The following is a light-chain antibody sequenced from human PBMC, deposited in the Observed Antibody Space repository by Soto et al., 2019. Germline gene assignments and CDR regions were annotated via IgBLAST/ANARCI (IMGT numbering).Light chain of an antibody. J-gene: IGKJ1*01. CDR3: HQYFSLPRT. CDR1: QSILHSPTHNNY. V-gene: IGKV4-1*01. Sequence: DVVMTQSPDSLAVSLGERATINCKSSQSILHSPTHNNYLAWYQKKPGQPPKLLIYWASSRESGVPDRFSGSGSGTEFTRTINSLQAEDAAVYYCHQYFSLPRTFGQGTKVEIK. CDR2: WAS.